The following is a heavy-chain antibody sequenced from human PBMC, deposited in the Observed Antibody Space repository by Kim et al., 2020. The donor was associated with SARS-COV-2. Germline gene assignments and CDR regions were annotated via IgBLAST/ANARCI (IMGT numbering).Heavy chain of an antibody. CDR2: IKSKTDGGTT. CDR1: GFTFSNAW. D-gene: IGHD3-22*01. V-gene: IGHV3-15*01. Sequence: GGSLRLSCAASGFTFSNAWMSWVRQAPGKGLEWVGRIKSKTDGGTTDYAAPVKGRFTISRDDSKNTLYLQMNSLKTEDTAVYYCTTDTDYYDSSGYPAWGQGTLVTVSS. CDR3: TTDTDYYDSSGYPA. J-gene: IGHJ5*02.